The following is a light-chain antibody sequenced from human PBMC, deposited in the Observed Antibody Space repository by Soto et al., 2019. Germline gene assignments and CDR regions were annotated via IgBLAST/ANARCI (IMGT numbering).Light chain of an antibody. CDR3: SSYTTTGTQV. CDR1: TSDVGGFDY. J-gene: IGLJ1*01. CDR2: DVS. Sequence: QSVLTQPASVSGSPGQSITLSCTGTTSDVGGFDYVSWYQQHPGKAPKLMIFDVSNRPSGVSDRFSGSKSGNTASLTISGLQAEDEADYYCSSYTTTGTQVFGTGTKLNVL. V-gene: IGLV2-14*03.